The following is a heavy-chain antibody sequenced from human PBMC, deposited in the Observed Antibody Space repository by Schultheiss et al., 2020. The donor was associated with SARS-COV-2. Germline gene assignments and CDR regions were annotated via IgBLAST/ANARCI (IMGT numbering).Heavy chain of an antibody. CDR1: GGSISSYY. CDR3: AREASSATGGEYFDY. D-gene: IGHD3-16*01. Sequence: SETLSLTCTVSGGSISSYYWSWIRQPPGKGLEWIGYIYYSGSTNYNPSLKSRVTISVDTSKNQFSLKLSSVTAADTAVYYCAREASSATGGEYFDYWGQGTLVTVSS. V-gene: IGHV4-59*01. CDR2: IYYSGST. J-gene: IGHJ4*02.